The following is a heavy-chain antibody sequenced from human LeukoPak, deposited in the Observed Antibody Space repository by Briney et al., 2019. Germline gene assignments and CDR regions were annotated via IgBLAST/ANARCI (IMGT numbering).Heavy chain of an antibody. V-gene: IGHV4-39*01. Sequence: SETLSLTCAVSGGSISSSSYYWGWSRQPPGKGLEWIGSIYYSGSTYYNPSLKSRVTISVDTSKNQFSLKPSSVTAADTAVYYCARHGTSGQKYYFDYWGQGTLVTVSS. J-gene: IGHJ4*02. CDR1: GGSISSSSYY. CDR3: ARHGTSGQKYYFDY. D-gene: IGHD2-2*01. CDR2: IYYSGST.